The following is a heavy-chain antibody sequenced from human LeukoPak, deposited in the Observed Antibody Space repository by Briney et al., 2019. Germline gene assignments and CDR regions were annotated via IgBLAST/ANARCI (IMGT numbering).Heavy chain of an antibody. V-gene: IGHV3-23*01. D-gene: IGHD2-2*01. CDR2: ISGSGGST. CDR1: GFTFSSYA. Sequence: GGSLRLSCAASGFTFSSYAMSWVRQAPGKGLEWVSPISGSGGSTYYADSVKGRFTISRDNSKNTLYLQMNSLRAEDTAVYYCAKDWTTADKYRLLVGAFVYWGQGTLVTVSS. J-gene: IGHJ4*02. CDR3: AKDWTTADKYRLLVGAFVY.